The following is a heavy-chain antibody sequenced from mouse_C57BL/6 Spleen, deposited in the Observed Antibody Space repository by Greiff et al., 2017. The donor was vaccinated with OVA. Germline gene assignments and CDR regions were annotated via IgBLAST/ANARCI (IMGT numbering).Heavy chain of an antibody. CDR2: ISDGGSYT. CDR3: ARDPTIITTVVAGGYFDY. J-gene: IGHJ2*01. Sequence: EVMLVESGGGLVKPGGSLKLSCAASGFTFSSYAMSWVRQTPEKRLEWVATISDGGSYTYYPDNVKGRFTISRDNAKNNLYLQMSHLKSEDTAMYYCARDPTIITTVVAGGYFDYWGQGTTLTVSS. V-gene: IGHV5-4*01. D-gene: IGHD1-1*01. CDR1: GFTFSSYA.